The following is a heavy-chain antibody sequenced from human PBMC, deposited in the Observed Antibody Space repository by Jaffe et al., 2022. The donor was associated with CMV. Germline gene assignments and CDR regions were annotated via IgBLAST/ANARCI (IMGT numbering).Heavy chain of an antibody. CDR3: AKVSLYYKPLAPPSFDY. Sequence: EVQLLESGGGLVQPGGSLRLSCAASGFTFSSYAMSWVRQAPGKGLEWVSAISGSGGSTYYADSVKGRFTISRDNSKNTLYLQMNSLRAEDTAVYYCAKVSLYYKPLAPPSFDYWGQGTLVTVSS. CDR2: ISGSGGST. CDR1: GFTFSSYA. V-gene: IGHV3-23*01. D-gene: IGHD6-13*01. J-gene: IGHJ4*02.